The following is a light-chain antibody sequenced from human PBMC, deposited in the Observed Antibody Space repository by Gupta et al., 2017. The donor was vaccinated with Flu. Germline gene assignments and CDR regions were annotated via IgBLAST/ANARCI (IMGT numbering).Light chain of an antibody. CDR2: AVS. J-gene: IGLJ1*01. Sequence: VTISWTVATGEVGTYDYLSWYHQYPGKAPNLLIYAVSHRRSGVPNRFSGSESGTTASLTISGRQAEDEADYYCVSFASSSVCVFGTGTKVTVL. V-gene: IGLV2-14*04. CDR1: TGEVGTYDY. CDR3: VSFASSSVCV.